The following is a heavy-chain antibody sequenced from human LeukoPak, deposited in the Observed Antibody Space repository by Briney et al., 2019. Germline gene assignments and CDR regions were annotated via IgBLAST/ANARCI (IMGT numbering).Heavy chain of an antibody. J-gene: IGHJ4*02. CDR1: GFTFSSYS. CDR3: AREDGGVGSSWYEY. Sequence: GGSLRLSCAASGFTFSSYSMNWVRQAPGKGLEWVSPISSSSSYIYYADSVKGRFTISRDNAKNSLYLQMNSLRAEDTAVYYCAREDGGVGSSWYEYWGQGTLVTVSS. CDR2: ISSSSSYI. D-gene: IGHD6-13*01. V-gene: IGHV3-21*01.